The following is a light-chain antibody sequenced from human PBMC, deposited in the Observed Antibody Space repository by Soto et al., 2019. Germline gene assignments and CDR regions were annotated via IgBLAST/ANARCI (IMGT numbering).Light chain of an antibody. CDR1: QSIGTW. CDR3: QQYNSYSPYT. J-gene: IGKJ2*01. Sequence: DIQMTQSPSTLSASVGDRVTITCRASQSIGTWLAWYQQKPGKAPKLLIYKASSLETGVPSRFSGSGSGTEFTLTISSLQPDDSATYYCQQYNSYSPYTFGQGTKLEIK. V-gene: IGKV1-5*03. CDR2: KAS.